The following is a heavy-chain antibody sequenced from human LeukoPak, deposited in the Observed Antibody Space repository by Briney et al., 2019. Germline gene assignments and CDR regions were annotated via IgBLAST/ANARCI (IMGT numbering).Heavy chain of an antibody. D-gene: IGHD3-10*01. Sequence: ASVKDSCKACGYTFTSYYMHWVRQAPGQGLEWMGIINPSGGSTSYAQKYQGRVNMTRDMSTSTVYMELSSLRPEDTAMYYCAKGRGDSGSFRGADYWGQETPVTVSS. CDR3: AKGRGDSGSFRGADY. J-gene: IGHJ4*02. CDR1: GYTFTSYY. V-gene: IGHV1-46*01. CDR2: INPSGGST.